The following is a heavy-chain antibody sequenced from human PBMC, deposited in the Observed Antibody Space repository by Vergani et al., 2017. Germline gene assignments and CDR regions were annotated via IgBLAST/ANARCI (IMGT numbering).Heavy chain of an antibody. CDR1: GYTFTSYD. D-gene: IGHD3-22*01. J-gene: IGHJ4*02. Sequence: QVQLVQSGAEVKKPGASVKVSCKASGYTFTSYDINWVRQATGQGLEWMGWMNPIFGTANYAQKFQGRVTITADESTSTAYMELSSLRSEDTAVYYCAHNYYDSSGYYGYWGQGTLVTVSS. CDR2: MNPIFGTA. CDR3: AHNYYDSSGYYGY. V-gene: IGHV1-69*01.